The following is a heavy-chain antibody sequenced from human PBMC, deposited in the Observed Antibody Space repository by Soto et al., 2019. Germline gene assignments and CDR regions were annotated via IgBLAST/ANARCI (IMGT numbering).Heavy chain of an antibody. CDR2: INPNSGGT. J-gene: IGHJ5*02. CDR1: GYTFTAYY. CDR3: ARGGGRGYNELDP. V-gene: IGHV1-2*02. Sequence: ASVKVSCKASGYTFTAYYMHWVRQSPGQWLEWMGWINPNSGGTYHAQNFQGRVTMTRDTSTTTAYMELASLRSDDTAVYYCARGGGRGYNELDPWGHGTLVTVSS. D-gene: IGHD5-12*01.